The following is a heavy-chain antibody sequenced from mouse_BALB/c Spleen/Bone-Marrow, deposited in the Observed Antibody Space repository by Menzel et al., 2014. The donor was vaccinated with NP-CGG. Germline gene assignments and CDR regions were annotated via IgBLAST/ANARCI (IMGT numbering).Heavy chain of an antibody. D-gene: IGHD2-4*01. J-gene: IGHJ2*01. CDR2: IYPGDGDT. V-gene: IGHV1-87*01. CDR1: GYTLTSYW. CDR3: ASYYDYDGRGY. Sequence: VQLQQSGAELARPGASVKLSCKASGYTLTSYWMQWVKQRPGQGLEWIGAIYPGDGDTRYTQKFKGKATLTADKSSSTAYMQLSSLASEDSAVYYCASYYDYDGRGYWGQGTTLTVSS.